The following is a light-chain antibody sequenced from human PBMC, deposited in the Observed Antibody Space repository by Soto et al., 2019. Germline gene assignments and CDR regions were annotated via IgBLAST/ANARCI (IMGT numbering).Light chain of an antibody. Sequence: EIVLTQSPATLSLSPGERATLSCRASQGVSNYLAWYQQKSGQAPRLLIYDASNRATGISARFSGSGSGTDFTLTIGSLEPEDFAVYFCQHRSSWPLTFGGGTKVEIK. CDR1: QGVSNY. V-gene: IGKV3-11*01. J-gene: IGKJ4*01. CDR2: DAS. CDR3: QHRSSWPLT.